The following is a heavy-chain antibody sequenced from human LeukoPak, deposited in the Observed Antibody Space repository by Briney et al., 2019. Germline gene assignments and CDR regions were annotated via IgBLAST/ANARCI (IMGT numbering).Heavy chain of an antibody. CDR2: ISAYNGNT. D-gene: IGHD3-22*01. CDR3: ARDLSSYSSGYADY. Sequence: ASVKVSCKASGYTFTSYGFSWVRQAPGQGLEWMGWISAYNGNTNYAQKFQGRVTMTTDTSTSTAYMELRSLRSDDTAVYYCARDLSSYSSGYADYWGQGTLVTVSS. V-gene: IGHV1-18*01. J-gene: IGHJ4*02. CDR1: GYTFTSYG.